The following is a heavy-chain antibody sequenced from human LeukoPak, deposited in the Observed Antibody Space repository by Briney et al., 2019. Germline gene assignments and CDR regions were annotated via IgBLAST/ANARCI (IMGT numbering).Heavy chain of an antibody. D-gene: IGHD3-22*01. Sequence: GGSLRLSCAASGFTFSSYGVHWVRQAPGKGLEWVAFIRYDGSNKYYADSVKGRFTISRDNSKNTLYLQMNSLRAEDTAVYYCAKDSGTTYYYDSSGYSDYWGQGTLVTVSS. J-gene: IGHJ4*02. V-gene: IGHV3-30*02. CDR3: AKDSGTTYYYDSSGYSDY. CDR2: IRYDGSNK. CDR1: GFTFSSYG.